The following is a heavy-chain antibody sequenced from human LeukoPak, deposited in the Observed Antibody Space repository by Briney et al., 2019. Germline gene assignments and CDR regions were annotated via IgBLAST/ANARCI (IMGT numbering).Heavy chain of an antibody. Sequence: GGSLRLSCAASGYSFTSYWIGWVRQMPGKGLEWMGIIYPGDSDTRYSPSFQGQVTISADKSISTAYLQWSSLKASDTAMYYCARRSYGDYFDYWGQGTLVTVSS. CDR1: GYSFTSYW. D-gene: IGHD1-26*01. CDR3: ARRSYGDYFDY. J-gene: IGHJ4*02. CDR2: IYPGDSDT. V-gene: IGHV5-51*01.